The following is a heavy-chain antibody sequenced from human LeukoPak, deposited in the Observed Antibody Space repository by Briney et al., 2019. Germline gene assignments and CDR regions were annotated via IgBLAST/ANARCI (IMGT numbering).Heavy chain of an antibody. CDR1: GFTFSRYG. D-gene: IGHD2-2*01. J-gene: IGHJ4*02. CDR3: AKDRGRCSSTSCPPKYYFDY. Sequence: GGSLRLSCAASGFTFSRYGMHWVRQAPGKGLEWVAFIRYDGSNKYYADSVKGRFTISRDNSKNTLYLQMNSLRAEDTAVYYCAKDRGRCSSTSCPPKYYFDYWGQGTLVTVSS. CDR2: IRYDGSNK. V-gene: IGHV3-30*02.